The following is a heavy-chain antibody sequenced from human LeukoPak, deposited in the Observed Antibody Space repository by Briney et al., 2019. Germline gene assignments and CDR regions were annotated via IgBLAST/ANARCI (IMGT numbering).Heavy chain of an antibody. J-gene: IGHJ6*03. CDR1: GYTFTSYY. D-gene: IGHD3-10*01. Sequence: ASVKVSCKASGYTFTSYYMHWVRQAPGQGLEWMGIINPCGGSTSYAQKFQGRVTMTRDMSTSTVYMELSSLRSEDTAVYYCARESITMVRGVIIRLYYMDVWGKGTTVTVSS. CDR2: INPCGGST. CDR3: ARESITMVRGVIIRLYYMDV. V-gene: IGHV1-46*01.